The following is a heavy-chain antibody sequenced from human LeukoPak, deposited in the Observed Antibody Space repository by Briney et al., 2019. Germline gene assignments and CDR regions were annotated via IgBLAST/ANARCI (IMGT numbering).Heavy chain of an antibody. V-gene: IGHV3-30*18. D-gene: IGHD5-12*01. CDR2: ISYEGSNK. CDR3: AEDRGGYGAPSPFDY. CDR1: GFTFSSYG. Sequence: PGGSLRLSCSASGFTFSSYGMHWVHQAPGRGLEWVAFISYEGSNKYYADSVKGRCTLTRDNSKNTLYLQMNSLRAEDTAVYYCAEDRGGYGAPSPFDYWGQGTLVTVSS. J-gene: IGHJ4*02.